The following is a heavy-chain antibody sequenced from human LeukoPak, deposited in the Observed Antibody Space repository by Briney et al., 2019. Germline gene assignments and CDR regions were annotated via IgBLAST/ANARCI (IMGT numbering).Heavy chain of an antibody. J-gene: IGHJ4*02. CDR2: IYHSGST. D-gene: IGHD2-8*01. CDR3: ARGVCTNGVCYNFDY. CDR1: GYSISSGYY. V-gene: IGHV4-38-2*02. Sequence: SETLSLTCTVSGYSISSGYYWGWIRQPPGKGLEWIGSIYHSGSTYYNPSLKSRVTISVDKSKNQFSLKLSSVTAADTAVYYCARGVCTNGVCYNFDYWGQGTLVTVSS.